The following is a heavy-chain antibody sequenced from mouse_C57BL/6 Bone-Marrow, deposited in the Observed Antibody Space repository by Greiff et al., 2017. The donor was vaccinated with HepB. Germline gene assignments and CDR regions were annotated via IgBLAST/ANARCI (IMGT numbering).Heavy chain of an antibody. CDR1: GYNFTSYW. V-gene: IGHV1-69*01. Sequence: QVQLQQPGAELVMPGASVKLSCKASGYNFTSYWMHWVKQRPGQGLEWIGEIDPSDSYTNYNQKFKGKSTLTVDKSSSTAYMQLSSLTSEDSAVYYCAREGAYYSNWDAMDYWGQGTSVTVSS. J-gene: IGHJ4*01. D-gene: IGHD2-5*01. CDR3: AREGAYYSNWDAMDY. CDR2: IDPSDSYT.